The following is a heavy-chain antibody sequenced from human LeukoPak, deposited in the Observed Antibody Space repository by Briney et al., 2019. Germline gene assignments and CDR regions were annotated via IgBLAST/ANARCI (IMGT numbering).Heavy chain of an antibody. CDR1: GGSISSTSYY. Sequence: SETLSLTCTVSGGSISSTSYYWGWIRQPPGKGLEWIGSIYYTGNTYYNPSLKSRVTISVDTSKNQFSLKLSSLTAADTAVYYCARDGDIQPHDYWAREPWSPSPQ. CDR2: IYYTGNT. CDR3: ARDGDIQPHDY. V-gene: IGHV4-39*07. D-gene: IGHD5-12*01. J-gene: IGHJ4*02.